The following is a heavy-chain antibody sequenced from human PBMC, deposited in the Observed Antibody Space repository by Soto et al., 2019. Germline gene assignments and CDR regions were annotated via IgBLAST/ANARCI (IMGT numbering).Heavy chain of an antibody. Sequence: SETLSLTCTVSGGSISSYYWSWIRQPPGKGLEWIGYIYYSGSTNYNPSLKSRVTISVDTSKNQFSLKLSSVTAADTAVYYCARTRGGSDYPLDYWGQGTLVTVSS. D-gene: IGHD3-10*01. CDR2: IYYSGST. J-gene: IGHJ4*02. CDR1: GGSISSYY. V-gene: IGHV4-59*01. CDR3: ARTRGGSDYPLDY.